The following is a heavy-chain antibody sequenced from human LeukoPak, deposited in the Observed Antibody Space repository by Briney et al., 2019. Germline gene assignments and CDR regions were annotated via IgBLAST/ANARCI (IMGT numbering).Heavy chain of an antibody. CDR2: IRYDGSNK. D-gene: IGHD3-10*01. CDR3: AKDMSSVWFGEFLSPPDY. CDR1: GFTFSSYG. V-gene: IGHV3-30*02. Sequence: GGSLRLSCVASGFTFSSYGMHWVRQAPGKGLEWVAFIRYDGSNKYYADSVKGRFTISRDNSKNTLYLQMNSLRAEDTAVYYCAKDMSSVWFGEFLSPPDYWGQGTLVTVSS. J-gene: IGHJ4*02.